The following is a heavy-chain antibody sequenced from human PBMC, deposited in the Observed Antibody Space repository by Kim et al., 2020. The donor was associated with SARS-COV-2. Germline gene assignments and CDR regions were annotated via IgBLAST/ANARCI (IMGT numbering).Heavy chain of an antibody. CDR3: ARVWCSGGSCYTYYYYYYGMDV. CDR2: ISSSGSTI. Sequence: GSLRLSCAASGFTFSSYEMNWVRQAPGKGLEWVSYISSSGSTIYYADSVKGRFTISRDNAKNSLYLQMNSLRAEDTAVYYCARVWCSGGSCYTYYYYYYGMDVWGQGTTVTVSS. CDR1: GFTFSSYE. V-gene: IGHV3-48*03. D-gene: IGHD2-15*01. J-gene: IGHJ6*02.